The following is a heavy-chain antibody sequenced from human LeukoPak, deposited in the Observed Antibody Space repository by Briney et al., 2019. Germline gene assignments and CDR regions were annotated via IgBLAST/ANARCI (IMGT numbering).Heavy chain of an antibody. CDR3: ARDLMVRGVMYDP. Sequence: GGSLRLSCAASGFTFSSYSMYWVRQAPGKGLEWVSYISSSSSTIYYADSVRGRFTISRDNAKNSLYLQMNSLRAEDTAVYYCARDLMVRGVMYDPWGQGTLVTVSS. D-gene: IGHD3-10*01. V-gene: IGHV3-48*01. CDR2: ISSSSSTI. J-gene: IGHJ5*02. CDR1: GFTFSSYS.